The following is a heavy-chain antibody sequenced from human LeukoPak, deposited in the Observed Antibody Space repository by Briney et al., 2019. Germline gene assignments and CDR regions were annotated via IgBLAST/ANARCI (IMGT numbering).Heavy chain of an antibody. CDR1: GFSFSSYT. D-gene: IGHD3-22*01. V-gene: IGHV3-21*01. CDR2: ISSSSSYI. CDR3: ARDAPYYYDSSGSDDAFDI. J-gene: IGHJ3*02. Sequence: GGFLRLSCAASGFSFSSYTMNWVRQAPGKGLEWVSSISSSSSYIYYADSVKGRFTISRDNAKNSLYLQMNSLRAEDTAVYYCARDAPYYYDSSGSDDAFDIWGQGTMVTVSS.